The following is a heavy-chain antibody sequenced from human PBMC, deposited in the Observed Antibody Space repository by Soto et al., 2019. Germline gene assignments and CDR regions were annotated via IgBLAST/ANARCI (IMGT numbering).Heavy chain of an antibody. D-gene: IGHD2-2*01. J-gene: IGHJ6*02. CDR2: ISAYNGNT. CDR1: GYTFTSYG. V-gene: IGHV1-18*04. CDR3: ARVGLYCSSTSCSFYYYYGMDV. Sequence: ASVKVSCKASGYTFTSYGISWVRQAPGQGLEWMGWISAYNGNTNYAQKLQGRVTMTTDTSTSTAYMELRSLRSDDTAVYYCARVGLYCSSTSCSFYYYYGMDVWGQGTTVTVSS.